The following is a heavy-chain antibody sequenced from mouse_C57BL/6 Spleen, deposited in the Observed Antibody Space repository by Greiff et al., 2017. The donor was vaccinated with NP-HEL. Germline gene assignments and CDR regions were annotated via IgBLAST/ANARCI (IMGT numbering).Heavy chain of an antibody. CDR1: GYTFTSYW. Sequence: QVQLQQPGAELVRPGTSVKLSCKASGYTFTSYWMHWVKQRPGQGLEWIGVIDPSDSYTNYNQKFKGKATLTVDTSSSTAYMQLSSLTSEDSAVYYCARYDYGSSYPFDYWGQGTTLTVSS. CDR2: IDPSDSYT. V-gene: IGHV1-59*01. J-gene: IGHJ2*01. D-gene: IGHD1-1*01. CDR3: ARYDYGSSYPFDY.